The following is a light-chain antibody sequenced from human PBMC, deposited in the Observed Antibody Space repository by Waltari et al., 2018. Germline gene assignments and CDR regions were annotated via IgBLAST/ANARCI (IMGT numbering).Light chain of an antibody. V-gene: IGLV2-23*02. CDR1: SSDVGNYKR. CDR2: AVS. CDR3: SSYAGSSKGV. Sequence: QSALTQPASVSGSPGQSITISCTATSSDVGNYKRVHWYRQHPSKAPKHMMYAVSTGPSGVSDRFSGSKSGDMASLTISGLQPEDEAEYFCSSYAGSSKGVFGGGTKVTVL. J-gene: IGLJ2*01.